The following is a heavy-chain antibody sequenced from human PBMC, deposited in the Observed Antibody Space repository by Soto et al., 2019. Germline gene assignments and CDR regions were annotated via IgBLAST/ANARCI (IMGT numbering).Heavy chain of an antibody. CDR1: GGSLSGYY. Sequence: SETLSLTCAVYGGSLSGYYWSWIRQPPGKGLEWIGEINHSGSTNYNPSLKSRVTISVDTSKNQFSLKLSSVTAADTAVYYCARGHDYYDSSGLPGYWGQGTLVTVS. D-gene: IGHD3-22*01. CDR2: INHSGST. V-gene: IGHV4-34*01. J-gene: IGHJ4*02. CDR3: ARGHDYYDSSGLPGY.